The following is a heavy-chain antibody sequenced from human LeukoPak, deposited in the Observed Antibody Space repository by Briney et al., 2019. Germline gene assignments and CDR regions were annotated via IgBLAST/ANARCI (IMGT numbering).Heavy chain of an antibody. CDR3: AKGTFFTSGTFDY. CDR2: IRSKAYGGAT. D-gene: IGHD2/OR15-2a*01. J-gene: IGHJ4*02. CDR1: GFTFGDYA. V-gene: IGHV3-49*04. Sequence: GGSLRLSCTASGFTFGDYAMSWVRQAPGKGLEWVGFIRSKAYGGATDYAASVKGRFTSSRDDSKGIAYLQMNSLKTDDTAVYYCAKGTFFTSGTFDYWGQGALVTVSS.